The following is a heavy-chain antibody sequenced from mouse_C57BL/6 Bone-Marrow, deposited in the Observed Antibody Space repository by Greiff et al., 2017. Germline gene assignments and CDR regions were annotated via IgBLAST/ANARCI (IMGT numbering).Heavy chain of an antibody. CDR1: GYTFTSYW. D-gene: IGHD1-1*02. V-gene: IGHV1-50*01. Sequence: QVQLKQPGAELVKPGASVKLSCKASGYTFTSYWMQWVKQRPGQGLEWIGEIDPSASYTNYNQKFKGKATLTVDTSSSTAYMQLSSLTSEDSAVYYCARWDGGSSPYYYAMDYWGQGTSVTVSS. CDR3: ARWDGGSSPYYYAMDY. CDR2: IDPSASYT. J-gene: IGHJ4*01.